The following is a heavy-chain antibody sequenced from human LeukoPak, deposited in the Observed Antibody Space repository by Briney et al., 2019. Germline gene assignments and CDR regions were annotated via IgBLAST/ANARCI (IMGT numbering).Heavy chain of an antibody. J-gene: IGHJ4*02. CDR1: GYTFTGYY. CDR3: ARPSDSSGYYDFDY. V-gene: IGHV1-2*06. D-gene: IGHD3-22*01. Sequence: ASVKVSCKASGYTFTGYYMHWVRQAPGQGLEWMGRINPNSGGTNYAQKFQGRVTMTRDTSISTAYMELSRLRSDDTAVYYCARPSDSSGYYDFDYWSQGTLVTVSS. CDR2: INPNSGGT.